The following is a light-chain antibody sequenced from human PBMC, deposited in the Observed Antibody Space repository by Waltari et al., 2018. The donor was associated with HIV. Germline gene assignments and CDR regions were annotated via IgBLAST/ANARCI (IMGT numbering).Light chain of an antibody. J-gene: IGLJ3*02. CDR2: EDN. Sequence: FMLTQPHSVSESPGKTVTISCTRSSGSIASNYVQWYQQRPGSSPTTVIYEDNQRPSGVPDRFSGSIDSSSNSASLTISGLKTEDEADYYCQSSDSSNWVFGGGTKLTVL. CDR1: SGSIASNY. V-gene: IGLV6-57*01. CDR3: QSSDSSNWV.